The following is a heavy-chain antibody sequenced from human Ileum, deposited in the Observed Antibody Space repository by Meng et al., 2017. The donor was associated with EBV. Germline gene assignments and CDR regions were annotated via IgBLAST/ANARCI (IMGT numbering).Heavy chain of an antibody. CDR3: ARGGWSLDY. D-gene: IGHD2-15*01. Sequence: QVPLQESAPGLVKPSATLSLACSVSGGSISSYYWSWLRQPPGKGLEWIGYIYYSGSTNYNPSLKSRVTISVDTSKNQFSLNLSSVTAADTAVYYCARGGWSLDYWGQGTLVTVSS. J-gene: IGHJ4*02. CDR1: GGSISSYY. V-gene: IGHV4-59*08. CDR2: IYYSGST.